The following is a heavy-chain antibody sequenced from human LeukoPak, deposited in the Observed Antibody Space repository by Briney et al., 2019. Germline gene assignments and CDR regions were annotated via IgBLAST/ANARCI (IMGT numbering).Heavy chain of an antibody. J-gene: IGHJ5*02. CDR2: MYSRGDT. D-gene: IGHD6-13*01. CDR1: GFTVSDNY. V-gene: IGHV3-53*01. Sequence: GGALRLSCAASGFTVSDNYMSWVRQAPGKGLEWVLLMYSRGDTYYANSVKGRFTFSRDISKNTLYLQMNGLRTEDTAMYYCARDAPQVPAAGVLASWGQGTLVTVSS. CDR3: ARDAPQVPAAGVLAS.